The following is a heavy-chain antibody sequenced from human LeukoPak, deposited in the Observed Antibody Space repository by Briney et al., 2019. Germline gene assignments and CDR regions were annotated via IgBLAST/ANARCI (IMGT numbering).Heavy chain of an antibody. CDR1: GYTFTSYY. V-gene: IGHV1-46*01. J-gene: IGHJ6*02. D-gene: IGHD2-2*01. CDR3: ARALAGGSSTSYGMDV. CDR2: INPSGGST. Sequence: ASVKVSCKASGYTFTSYYMHWVRQAPGQGLEWMGIINPSGGSTSYAQKFQGRVTMTRDTSTSTVYMELSSLRSEDTAVYYCARALAGGSSTSYGMDVWGQGTTVTVSS.